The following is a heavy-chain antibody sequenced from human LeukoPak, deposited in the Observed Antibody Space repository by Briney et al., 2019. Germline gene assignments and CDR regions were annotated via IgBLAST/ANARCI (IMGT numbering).Heavy chain of an antibody. J-gene: IGHJ4*02. CDR2: ISYDGSNK. CDR1: GFTFSSYA. D-gene: IGHD2-2*01. V-gene: IGHV3-30-3*01. CDR3: AREFPAAMPFDY. Sequence: QPGGSLRLSCAASGFTFSSYAMHWVRQAPGKGPEWVAVISYDGSNKYYADSVKGRFTISRDNSKNTLYLQMNSLRAEDTAVYYCAREFPAAMPFDYWGQGTLVTVSS.